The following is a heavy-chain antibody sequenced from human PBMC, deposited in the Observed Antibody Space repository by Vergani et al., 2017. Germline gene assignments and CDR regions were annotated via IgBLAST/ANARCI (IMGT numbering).Heavy chain of an antibody. D-gene: IGHD1-26*01. Sequence: QVQLQESGPGLVKPSETLSLTCTVSGGSISNYYWSWIRQPPGKGLEWVGYIYYSGSTNYNPSLKIRVTISVDTSKNQFSLKLSSVTAADTAVYYCAREANSGSYFDYWGQGTLVTVSS. CDR1: GGSISNYY. CDR3: AREANSGSYFDY. J-gene: IGHJ4*02. CDR2: IYYSGST. V-gene: IGHV4-59*01.